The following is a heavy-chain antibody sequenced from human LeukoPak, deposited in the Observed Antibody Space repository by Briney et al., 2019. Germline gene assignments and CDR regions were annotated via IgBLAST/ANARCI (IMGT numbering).Heavy chain of an antibody. D-gene: IGHD3-10*01. CDR3: ARGPPRAMVRGGHGDY. Sequence: SETLSLTCAVYGGSFSGYYWSWIRQPPGKGLEWIGEINHSGSTNYNPSLKSRVTISVDTSKNQFSLKLGSVTAADTAVYYCARGPPRAMVRGGHGDYWGQGTLVTVSS. CDR2: INHSGST. CDR1: GGSFSGYY. J-gene: IGHJ4*02. V-gene: IGHV4-34*01.